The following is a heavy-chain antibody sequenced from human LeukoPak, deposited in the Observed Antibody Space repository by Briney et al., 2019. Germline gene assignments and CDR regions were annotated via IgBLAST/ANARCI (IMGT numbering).Heavy chain of an antibody. V-gene: IGHV4-4*02. J-gene: IGHJ4*02. D-gene: IGHD1-14*01. Sequence: SDTLSLTCTVSGDSISGNNWWTWVRQPPGKGLEWIGEISRSGSTNYNSSLKSRVTISLDKSNNHFSVTLTSVTAADTAVYYCASRSDFTGEPYWGQGTLVTVSS. CDR1: GDSISGNNW. CDR3: ASRSDFTGEPY. CDR2: ISRSGST.